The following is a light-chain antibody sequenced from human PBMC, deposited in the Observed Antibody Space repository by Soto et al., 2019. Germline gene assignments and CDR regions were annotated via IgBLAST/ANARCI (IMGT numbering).Light chain of an antibody. CDR1: SSNIGSNT. V-gene: IGLV1-44*01. CDR3: GTWDSLSAGGV. CDR2: FNI. Sequence: QSVLSQPPSASGTPGQRVTISCSGSSSNIGSNTVSWYQQFPGTAPKLLIYFNIQRPSGVPDRFSGSKSGTSASLAISGLQSEDEADYYCGTWDSLSAGGVFGTGTKVTVL. J-gene: IGLJ1*01.